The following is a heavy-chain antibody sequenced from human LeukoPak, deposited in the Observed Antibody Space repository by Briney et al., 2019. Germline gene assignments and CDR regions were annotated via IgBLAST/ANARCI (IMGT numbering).Heavy chain of an antibody. Sequence: PSETLSLTCTVSGGSISSYYWSWIRQPPGKGLEWIGYIYYSGSTNYNPSLKSRVTISVDTSKNQFSLKLSSVTAADTAVYYCARDDGGGYGNNYWGQGTLVTVSS. CDR3: ARDDGGGYGNNY. D-gene: IGHD5-12*01. CDR1: GGSISSYY. J-gene: IGHJ4*02. CDR2: IYYSGST. V-gene: IGHV4-59*01.